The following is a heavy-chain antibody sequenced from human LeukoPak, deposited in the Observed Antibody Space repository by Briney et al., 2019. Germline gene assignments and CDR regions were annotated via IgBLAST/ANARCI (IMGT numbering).Heavy chain of an antibody. V-gene: IGHV3-21*01. CDR2: ISSSSSYI. CDR1: GFTFSSYS. D-gene: IGHD4-23*01. CDR3: ARDDTVVTPVGFDY. Sequence: GGSLRLSCAASGFTFSSYSMNWVRQAPGKGLEWVSSISSSSSYIYYADSVKGRFTISRDNAKNSLYLQMNSLRAEDTAVYYCARDDTVVTPVGFDYWGQGTLVTVSS. J-gene: IGHJ4*02.